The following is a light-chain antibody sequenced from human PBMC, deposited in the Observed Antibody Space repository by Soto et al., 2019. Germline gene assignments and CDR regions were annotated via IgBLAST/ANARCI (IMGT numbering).Light chain of an antibody. Sequence: DIVLTQSPGTLSLSPGERATLSCRASQSVAGAYLSWYQQKPGQAPRLLIYGASTRATGVPDRFSGTESGTDFTLTISRLEPEDFAVYYCQQCGRSPYTFGQGTKLEIK. CDR1: QSVAGAY. CDR3: QQCGRSPYT. V-gene: IGKV3-20*01. CDR2: GAS. J-gene: IGKJ2*01.